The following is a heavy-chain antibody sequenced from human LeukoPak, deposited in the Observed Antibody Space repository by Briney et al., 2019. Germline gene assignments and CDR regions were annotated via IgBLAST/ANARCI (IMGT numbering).Heavy chain of an antibody. CDR1: GFTFSSYW. CDR2: IKQDGSEK. J-gene: IGHJ6*03. V-gene: IGHV3-7*01. D-gene: IGHD6-19*01. CDR3: ARGVHSSGWIYYYYMDV. Sequence: GSLRLSCAASGFTFSSYWMSWVRQAPGKGLEWVANIKQDGSEKYYVDSVKGRFTISRDNAKNSLYLQMNSLRAEDTAVYYCARGVHSSGWIYYYYMDVWGKGTTVTVSS.